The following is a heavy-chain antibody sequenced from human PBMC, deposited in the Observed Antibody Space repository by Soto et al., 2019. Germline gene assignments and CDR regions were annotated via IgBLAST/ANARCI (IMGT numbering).Heavy chain of an antibody. J-gene: IGHJ6*02. Sequence: EVQLEESGGSLVQPGGSLRLSCAASGFAFSVNFMTWVRQAPGKGLEWVSAINNAYSTFYAASVKGRFTISRDNSKNTVYLQVSSLRVEDTAMYYCVRENYYYGMDVWGQGTAVTVSS. CDR2: INNAYST. CDR1: GFAFSVNF. CDR3: VRENYYYGMDV. V-gene: IGHV3-66*01.